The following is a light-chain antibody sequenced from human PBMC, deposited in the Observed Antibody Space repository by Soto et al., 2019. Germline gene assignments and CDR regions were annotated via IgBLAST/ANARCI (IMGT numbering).Light chain of an antibody. CDR3: SSYGGSNTLI. CDR1: SSDLGSYNY. V-gene: IGLV2-8*01. J-gene: IGLJ2*01. CDR2: EVS. Sequence: QSALTQPPSASGSPGQSVTISCTGTSSDLGSYNYVSWYQHDPGKAPKLMIYEVSKRPSGIPDRFSGSKSGNTASLTVSGLLAEDEADYYCSSYGGSNTLIFGGGTKLTVL.